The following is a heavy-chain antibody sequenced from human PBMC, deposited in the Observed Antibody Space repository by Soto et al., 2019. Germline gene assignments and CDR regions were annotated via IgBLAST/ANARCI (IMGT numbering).Heavy chain of an antibody. CDR3: ARALKGTRRYSSSWYWFDP. Sequence: SETLSLTCAVYGGSFSGYYWSWIRQPPGKGLEWIGEINHSGSTNYNPSLKSRVTISVDTSKNQFSLKLSSVTAADTAVYYCARALKGTRRYSSSWYWFDPRGQGTQVTVSS. CDR1: GGSFSGYY. D-gene: IGHD6-13*01. V-gene: IGHV4-34*01. J-gene: IGHJ5*02. CDR2: INHSGST.